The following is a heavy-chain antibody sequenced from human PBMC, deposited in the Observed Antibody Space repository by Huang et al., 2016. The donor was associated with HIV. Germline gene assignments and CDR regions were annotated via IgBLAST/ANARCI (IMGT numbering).Heavy chain of an antibody. CDR1: GFTFSSYG. J-gene: IGHJ4*02. Sequence: QILLIESGGGVVQPGRSLRLSCAASGFTFSSYGMHWVRQAPGKGLGWVAVISYDEDNKDYADAVRGRFTISRDNSKNTWYLQMNSLRIEDTAVYYCARGPIRFLAWLLNFDYWGQGALVTVSS. CDR2: ISYDEDNK. V-gene: IGHV3-30*03. D-gene: IGHD3-3*01. CDR3: ARGPIRFLAWLLNFDY.